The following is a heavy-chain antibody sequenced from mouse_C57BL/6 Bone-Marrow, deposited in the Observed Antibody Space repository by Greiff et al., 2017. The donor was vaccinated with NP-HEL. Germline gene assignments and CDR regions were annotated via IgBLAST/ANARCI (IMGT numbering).Heavy chain of an antibody. Sequence: EVKLVESGGDLVKPGGSLKLSCAASGFTFSSYGMSWVRPTPDKRLEWVATISSGGSYTYSPDCVKGRFTIFSDNAKNTLYLQMSSLKSEYTAMYYCARRYYGSSYGFAYWGQGTLVTVSA. V-gene: IGHV5-6*01. J-gene: IGHJ3*01. CDR2: ISSGGSYT. D-gene: IGHD1-1*01. CDR1: GFTFSSYG. CDR3: ARRYYGSSYGFAY.